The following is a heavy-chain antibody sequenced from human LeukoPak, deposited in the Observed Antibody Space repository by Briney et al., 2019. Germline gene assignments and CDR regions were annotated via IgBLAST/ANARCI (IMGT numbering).Heavy chain of an antibody. CDR1: EYTFTGYY. Sequence: ASVKVSCKASEYTFTGYYMHWVRQAPGQGLEWMGWINPNSGGTHYAPKFQGRVTMTRDTSISTVYMELSSLRSEDTAVYYCAREEYGGYFDYWGQGTLVTVSS. D-gene: IGHD2-21*01. J-gene: IGHJ4*02. CDR2: INPNSGGT. V-gene: IGHV1-2*02. CDR3: AREEYGGYFDY.